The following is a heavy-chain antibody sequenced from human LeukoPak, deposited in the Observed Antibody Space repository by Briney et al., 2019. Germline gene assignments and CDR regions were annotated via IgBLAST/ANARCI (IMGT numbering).Heavy chain of an antibody. CDR2: ISAYNGNT. CDR1: GYTFTSYG. D-gene: IGHD1-26*01. Sequence: ASVKVSCKASGYTFTSYGISWVRQAPGQGLEWMGWISAYNGNTNYAQKLQGRVTLTTDTSPRTAYMELRSLRSDGTAVYYCARVYSGSRLIFDYWGQGTLVTVSS. CDR3: ARVYSGSRLIFDY. V-gene: IGHV1-18*01. J-gene: IGHJ4*02.